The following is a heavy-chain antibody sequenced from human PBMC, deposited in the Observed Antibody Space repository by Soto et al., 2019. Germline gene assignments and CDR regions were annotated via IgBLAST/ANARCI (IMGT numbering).Heavy chain of an antibody. D-gene: IGHD2-21*02. J-gene: IGHJ4*02. Sequence: GSLSLSCVVSGFPFSTYEMQWVRQAPGKGREWVSYISSGGSTIFYGESVKGRFTVSRDNDRSSLYLQMNSLRVEDSGVYYCARIGTVLTPDDSWGQGTLVTVSS. V-gene: IGHV3-48*03. CDR2: ISSGGSTI. CDR1: GFPFSTYE. CDR3: ARIGTVLTPDDS.